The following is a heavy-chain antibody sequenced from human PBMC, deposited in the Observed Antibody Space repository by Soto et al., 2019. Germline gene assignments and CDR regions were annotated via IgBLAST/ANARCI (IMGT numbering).Heavy chain of an antibody. V-gene: IGHV1-2*04. D-gene: IGHD2-2*01. J-gene: IGHJ5*02. Sequence: ASVKVSCKASGYTFTGYYMHWVRQAPGQGLEWMGWINPNSGGTNYAPKFQGWVTMTRDTSISTAYMELSRLRSDDTAVYYCARGYCSSTSCHNWFDPWGQGTLVTVSS. CDR1: GYTFTGYY. CDR2: INPNSGGT. CDR3: ARGYCSSTSCHNWFDP.